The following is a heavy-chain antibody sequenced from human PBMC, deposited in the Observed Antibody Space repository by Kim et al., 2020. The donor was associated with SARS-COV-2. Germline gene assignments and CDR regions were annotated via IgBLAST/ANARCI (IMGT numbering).Heavy chain of an antibody. CDR2: IIPIFGTA. D-gene: IGHD3-9*01. CDR3: ARGEGHYDILTGYSTSYYYSGMDV. V-gene: IGHV1-69*13. J-gene: IGHJ6*02. CDR1: GGTFSSYA. Sequence: SVKVSCKASGGTFSSYAISWVRQAPGQGLEWMGGIIPIFGTANYAQKFQGRVTITADESTSTAYMELSSLRSEDTAVYYCARGEGHYDILTGYSTSYYYSGMDVWGQGTTVTVSS.